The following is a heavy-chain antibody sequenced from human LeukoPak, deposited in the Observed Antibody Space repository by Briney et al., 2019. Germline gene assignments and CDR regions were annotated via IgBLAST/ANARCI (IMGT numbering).Heavy chain of an antibody. Sequence: SETLSLTCTVSGGSISPYYWSWIRQPPGKGLEWIGYIYYSGSTNYNPSLKSRVTISVDTSKNQFSLKLSSVTAADTAVYYCARGYYDSSGYPYYFDYWGQGTLVTVSS. CDR1: GGSISPYY. CDR3: ARGYYDSSGYPYYFDY. D-gene: IGHD3-22*01. CDR2: IYYSGST. J-gene: IGHJ4*02. V-gene: IGHV4-59*01.